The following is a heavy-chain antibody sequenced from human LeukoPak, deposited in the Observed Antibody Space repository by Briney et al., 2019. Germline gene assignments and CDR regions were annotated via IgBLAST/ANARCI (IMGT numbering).Heavy chain of an antibody. Sequence: PGGSLRLSCAASGLIFSNYHMNWVRQAPGKGLERVAYISNGGGSIIYSADSVKGRFTISRDNAKNSLYLQMNILRAEDTAVYYCARGFGTFDYWGQGTLVTVSS. D-gene: IGHD3-10*01. J-gene: IGHJ4*02. CDR2: ISNGGGSII. CDR3: ARGFGTFDY. V-gene: IGHV3-48*04. CDR1: GLIFSNYH.